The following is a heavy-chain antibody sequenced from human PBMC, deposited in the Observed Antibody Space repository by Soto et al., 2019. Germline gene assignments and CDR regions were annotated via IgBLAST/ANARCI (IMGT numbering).Heavy chain of an antibody. V-gene: IGHV1-69*13. CDR2: IIPIFGTA. CDR3: AREGAEGSYGYGAFDI. J-gene: IGHJ3*02. CDR1: GGTFCSYA. D-gene: IGHD5-18*01. Sequence: PVKVSCKASGGTFCSYAISWMRQAPGQRLEWMGAIIPIFGTANCAQKFQGRVTITADESPSTAYMELSSLRSEDTAVYYCAREGAEGSYGYGAFDIWDQGTMVTVSS.